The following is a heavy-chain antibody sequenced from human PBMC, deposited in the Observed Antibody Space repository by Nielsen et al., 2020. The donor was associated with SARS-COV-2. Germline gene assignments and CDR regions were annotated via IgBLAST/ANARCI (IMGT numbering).Heavy chain of an antibody. CDR3: AKDAFGDYEAECFHH. CDR2: VSGSGGTT. CDR1: GFSFSAYA. Sequence: GESLKISCAASGFSFSAYAMTWVRQAPGKGLEWVSTVSGSGGTTYSADSVKGRFTISRDNHKNTVSLQLDSLRPDDTAVYFCAKDAFGDYEAECFHHRGQGTLVTVSS. V-gene: IGHV3-23*01. J-gene: IGHJ1*01. D-gene: IGHD4-17*01.